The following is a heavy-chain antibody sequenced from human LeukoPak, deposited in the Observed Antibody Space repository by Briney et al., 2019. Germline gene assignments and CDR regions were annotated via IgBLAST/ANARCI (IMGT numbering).Heavy chain of an antibody. CDR1: GYSFTGYW. CDR2: IDPSDSYT. D-gene: IGHD6-6*01. V-gene: IGHV5-10-1*01. CDR3: ATFGSSSLFDI. Sequence: GESLKISCKGSGYSFTGYWISWVRQMPGKGLEWMGRIDPSDSYTNYSPSFQGHVTISADKSISTAYLQWSSLKASDTAMYYCATFGSSSLFDIWGQGTMVTVSS. J-gene: IGHJ3*02.